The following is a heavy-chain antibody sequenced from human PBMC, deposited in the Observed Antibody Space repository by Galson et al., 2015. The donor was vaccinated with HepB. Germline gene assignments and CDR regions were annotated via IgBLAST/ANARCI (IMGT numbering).Heavy chain of an antibody. V-gene: IGHV1-18*04. J-gene: IGHJ3*02. CDR1: TYISTDYG. CDR2: VHASNGHT. D-gene: IGHD2-2*01. Sequence: SVKVSCKGSTYISTDYGISWVRQAPGQGLEWMGWVHASNGHTNYAKRLQGRVTMTIDTSTSTAYMELRSLTFDDTAVYFCARGDVVVVTGDIHAFDIWGQGTMVTVSS. CDR3: ARGDVVVVTGDIHAFDI.